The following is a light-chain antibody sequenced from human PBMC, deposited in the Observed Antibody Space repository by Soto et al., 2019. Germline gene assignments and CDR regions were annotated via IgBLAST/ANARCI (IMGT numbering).Light chain of an antibody. CDR3: QSYDSSPV. J-gene: IGLJ1*01. Sequence: QSVLTQPPSVSGAPGQRDTISCTGSSSNIGAGYDVHWYQQLPGTAPKLLIYGNSNRPSGVPDRFSGSKSGTSASLAITGLQAEDEADYYCQSYDSSPVFGTGTKVTVL. CDR1: SSNIGAGYD. V-gene: IGLV1-40*01. CDR2: GNS.